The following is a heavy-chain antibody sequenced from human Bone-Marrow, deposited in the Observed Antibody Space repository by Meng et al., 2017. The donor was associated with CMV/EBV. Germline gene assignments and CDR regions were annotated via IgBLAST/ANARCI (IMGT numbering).Heavy chain of an antibody. D-gene: IGHD2-15*01. CDR3: ANSFRGGSASFTDAFDV. V-gene: IGHV3-30*02. Sequence: GESLKISCAASGFTFSSYGMHWVRQAPGKGLEWVAFIWHDGGEKYYADSVKGRFTISRDNSKNTLYLQMNSLRTEDTAVYFCANSFRGGSASFTDAFDVWGQGTMVTVSS. J-gene: IGHJ3*01. CDR2: IWHDGGEK. CDR1: GFTFSSYG.